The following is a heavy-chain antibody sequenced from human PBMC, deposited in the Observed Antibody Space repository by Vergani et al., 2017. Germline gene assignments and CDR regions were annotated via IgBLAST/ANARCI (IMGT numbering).Heavy chain of an antibody. Sequence: QVQLVQSGAEVKKPGASVKVSCKASGYTFTSYGISWVRQAPGQGLEWMGWISAYNGNTNYAQKLQGRVTITADKSTSTAYMELSSLRSEDTAVYYCARDRGTYYYDSSGYYPFDYWGQGTLVTVSS. J-gene: IGHJ4*02. V-gene: IGHV1-18*01. D-gene: IGHD3-22*01. CDR1: GYTFTSYG. CDR3: ARDRGTYYYDSSGYYPFDY. CDR2: ISAYNGNT.